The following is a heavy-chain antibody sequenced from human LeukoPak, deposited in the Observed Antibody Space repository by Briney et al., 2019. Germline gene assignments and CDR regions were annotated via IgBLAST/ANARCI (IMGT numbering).Heavy chain of an antibody. CDR2: ISAYNGNT. D-gene: IGHD3-9*01. CDR1: GYTFTGYY. Sequence: ASVKVSCKASGYTFTGYYMHWVRQAPGQGLEWMGWISAYNGNTNYAQKLQGRVTMTTDTSTSTAYMELRSLRSDDTAVYYCARGRGPYYDILTGYYSYFDYWGQGTPVTVSS. V-gene: IGHV1-18*04. CDR3: ARGRGPYYDILTGYYSYFDY. J-gene: IGHJ4*02.